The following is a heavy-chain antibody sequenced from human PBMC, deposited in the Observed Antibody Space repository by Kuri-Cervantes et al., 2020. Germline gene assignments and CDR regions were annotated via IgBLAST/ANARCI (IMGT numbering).Heavy chain of an antibody. V-gene: IGHV3-48*03. D-gene: IGHD6-13*01. CDR1: GFTFSSYE. Sequence: GGSLRLSCAASGFTFSSYEMNWVRQAPGKGLEWVSYISSSGSTIYYADSVKGRFTISRDNAKNSLYLQMNSLRPEDTAVYYCARSRSGYSSTWYKNTGFDPWGQGTLATVSS. CDR3: ARSRSGYSSTWYKNTGFDP. CDR2: ISSSGSTI. J-gene: IGHJ5*02.